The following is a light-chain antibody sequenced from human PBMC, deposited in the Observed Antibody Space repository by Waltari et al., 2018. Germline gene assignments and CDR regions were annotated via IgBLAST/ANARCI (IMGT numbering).Light chain of an antibody. V-gene: IGLV2-14*03. CDR1: NSDIGGFDS. J-gene: IGLJ2*01. CDR2: YVS. CDR3: SSFSRSASEVI. Sequence: QSALTQPASVSGSPGQSITISCTGTNSDIGGFDSVSCYQHHPDNSPKLLIPYVSSRPSGVSNRFSGSKSGNTAALTISGLRAEDEAHYYCSSFSRSASEVIFGGGTRVTVL.